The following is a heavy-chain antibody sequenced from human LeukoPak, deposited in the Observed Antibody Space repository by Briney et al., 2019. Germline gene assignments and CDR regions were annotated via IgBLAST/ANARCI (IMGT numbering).Heavy chain of an antibody. Sequence: SQTLSLTCTVSGGSISSGGYYWSWIRQPAGKGLEWIGRIYTSGSTNYNPSLKSRVTMSVDTSKNQFSLKLSSVTAADTAVYYCARDGSGWDYWGQGTLVTVSS. CDR3: ARDGSGWDY. CDR1: GGSISSGGYY. J-gene: IGHJ4*02. V-gene: IGHV4-61*02. CDR2: IYTSGST. D-gene: IGHD6-19*01.